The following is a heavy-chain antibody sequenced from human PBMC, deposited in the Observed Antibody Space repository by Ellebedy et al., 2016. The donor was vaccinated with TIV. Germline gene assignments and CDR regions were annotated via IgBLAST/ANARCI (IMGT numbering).Heavy chain of an antibody. J-gene: IGHJ6*02. CDR1: GGSFSSYY. CDR2: INHSGSA. V-gene: IGHV4-34*01. Sequence: GSLRLXXVVYGGSFSSYYWSWIRQPPGKGLEWIGGINHSGSAKHNPALKSRVSISIDTSKRQFSLRLTSVTAADTAVYYCVRGLPIAAVAYGMDVWGQGTTVAVSS. D-gene: IGHD6-13*01. CDR3: VRGLPIAAVAYGMDV.